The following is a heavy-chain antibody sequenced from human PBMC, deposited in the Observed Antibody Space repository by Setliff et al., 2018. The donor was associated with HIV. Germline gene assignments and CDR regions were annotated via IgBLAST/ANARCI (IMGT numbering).Heavy chain of an antibody. CDR2: IYHSGST. D-gene: IGHD6-19*01. V-gene: IGHV4-38-2*01. CDR1: NYSISSAYY. CDR3: ARRPAGAVAGGYGMDV. Sequence: SETLSLTCAVSNYSISSAYYWGWIRHPPGKGLEWIGSIYHSGSTYYNPSLKSRVTISVDTSKNQFSLKLSSVTAADTAVYYCARRPAGAVAGGYGMDVWGQGTTVTAP. J-gene: IGHJ6*02.